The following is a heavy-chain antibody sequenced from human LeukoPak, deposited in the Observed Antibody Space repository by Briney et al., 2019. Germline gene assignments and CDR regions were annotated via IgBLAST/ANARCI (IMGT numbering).Heavy chain of an antibody. CDR1: GASIISSVW. J-gene: IGHJ3*02. Sequence: SGTLSLTCAVSGASIISSVWWSCVRQPPGKGLEWIGEIHHSGSANYSPSLRSRLTITIDTSKGHLSLNLSSVTAADTAVYYCARDYAFDIWGQGTMVTVSS. V-gene: IGHV4-4*02. CDR2: IHHSGSA. CDR3: ARDYAFDI.